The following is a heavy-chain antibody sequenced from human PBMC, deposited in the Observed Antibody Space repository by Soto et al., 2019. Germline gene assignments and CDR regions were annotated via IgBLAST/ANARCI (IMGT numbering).Heavy chain of an antibody. J-gene: IGHJ6*02. Sequence: GGSLRLSCAASGFTVSSNYMSWVRQAPGKGLEWVSVFYSGGSTYYADSVKGRFTISRDISKNTLYLQMNSLRAEDTAVYYCARGSSNYYYGMDVWGQGTTVTVSS. V-gene: IGHV3-53*01. CDR3: ARGSSNYYYGMDV. CDR1: GFTVSSNY. CDR2: FYSGGST.